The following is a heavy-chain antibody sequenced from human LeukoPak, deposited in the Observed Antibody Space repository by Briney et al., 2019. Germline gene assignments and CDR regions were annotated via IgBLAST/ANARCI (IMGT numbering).Heavy chain of an antibody. J-gene: IGHJ4*02. CDR1: GGSFSGYY. V-gene: IGHV4-34*01. D-gene: IGHD1-26*01. CDR3: ARGRYSGSFFDY. CDR2: INHSGST. Sequence: SETLSLTCAVYGGSFSGYYWSWIRQPPGKGLEWIGEINHSGSTNYNPSLKSRVTISVDTSKNQFSLKLSSVTAADTAVYYCARGRYSGSFFDYWGQGTLVTVFS.